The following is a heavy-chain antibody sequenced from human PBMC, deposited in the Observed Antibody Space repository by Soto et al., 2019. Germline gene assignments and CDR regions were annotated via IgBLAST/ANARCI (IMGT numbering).Heavy chain of an antibody. D-gene: IGHD6-6*01. Sequence: ASVQVSCQASGGTFSSYAISWVRQAPGQGLEWMGGIIPIFGTANYAQKFQGRVTITADESTSTAYMELSSLRSEDTAVYYCVCRPYSSSRTSYYYYGMDVWGQGTTVTVSS. CDR1: GGTFSSYA. CDR2: IIPIFGTA. V-gene: IGHV1-69*13. CDR3: VCRPYSSSRTSYYYYGMDV. J-gene: IGHJ6*02.